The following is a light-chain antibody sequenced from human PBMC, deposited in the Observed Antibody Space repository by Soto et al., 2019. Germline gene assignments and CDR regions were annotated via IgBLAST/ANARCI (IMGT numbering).Light chain of an antibody. CDR2: GAS. CDR3: QQFDELPRT. CDR1: QSVSSN. V-gene: IGKV3-15*01. J-gene: IGKJ2*01. Sequence: EIVMTQSPATLSVSPGERATLSCRASQSVSSNLAWYQQKPGQAPRLLIYGASTRATGIPARFSGSGSGTEFTLTISSLQSEDFATYYCQQFDELPRTFGQGTKLEIK.